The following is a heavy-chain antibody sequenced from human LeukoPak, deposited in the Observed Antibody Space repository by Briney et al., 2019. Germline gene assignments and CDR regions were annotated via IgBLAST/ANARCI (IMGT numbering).Heavy chain of an antibody. CDR1: GFTFSSYA. V-gene: IGHV3-23*01. J-gene: IGHJ6*02. CDR3: AKDIRAAAYGMDV. D-gene: IGHD6-13*01. Sequence: PGGSLRLSCAASGFTFSSYAMSWVRQAPGKGLEWVSAISGSGGSTCYADSVKGRFTISRDNAKNSLYLQMNSLRAEDTALYYCAKDIRAAAYGMDVWGQGTTVTVSS. CDR2: ISGSGGST.